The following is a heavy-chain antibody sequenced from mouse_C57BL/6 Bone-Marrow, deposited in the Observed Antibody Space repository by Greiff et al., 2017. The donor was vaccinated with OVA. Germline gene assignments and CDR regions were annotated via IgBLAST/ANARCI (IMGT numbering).Heavy chain of an antibody. V-gene: IGHV5-6*01. J-gene: IGHJ2*01. Sequence: EVHLVESGGDLVKPGGSLKLSCAASGFTFSSYGMSWVRQTPDKRLEWVATISSGGSYTYYPDSVKGRFTISRDNAKNTLYLQMSSQKSEDTAMYYCARHEHYYGSSSPDYWGQGTTLTVSS. CDR3: ARHEHYYGSSSPDY. D-gene: IGHD1-1*01. CDR2: ISSGGSYT. CDR1: GFTFSSYG.